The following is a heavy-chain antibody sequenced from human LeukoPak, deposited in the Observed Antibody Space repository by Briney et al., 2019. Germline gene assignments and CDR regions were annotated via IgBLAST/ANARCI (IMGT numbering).Heavy chain of an antibody. CDR1: GLTFDDYT. D-gene: IGHD4-4*01. J-gene: IGHJ6*02. V-gene: IGHV3-43*01. Sequence: GGSLRLSCAASGLTFDDYTMHWVRQAPGKGLEWVSLISWDGGSTYYADSVKGRFTISRDNSKNSLYLQMNSLRTEDTALYYCAITVTTNYYGMDVWGQGTTVTVSS. CDR3: AITVTTNYYGMDV. CDR2: ISWDGGST.